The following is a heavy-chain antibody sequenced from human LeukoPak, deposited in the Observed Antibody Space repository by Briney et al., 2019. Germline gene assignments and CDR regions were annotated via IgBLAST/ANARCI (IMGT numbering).Heavy chain of an antibody. J-gene: IGHJ6*03. CDR2: IIPIFGTA. Sequence: SVKVSCKASGGTFSSYAISWVRQAPGQGLEWMGGIIPIFGTANYAQKFQGRVTITTDESTSTAYMELSSLRSEDTAVYYCASQAIDYDILTGYKNYCYYMDVWGKGTTVTVSS. CDR3: ASQAIDYDILTGYKNYCYYMDV. V-gene: IGHV1-69*05. CDR1: GGTFSSYA. D-gene: IGHD3-9*01.